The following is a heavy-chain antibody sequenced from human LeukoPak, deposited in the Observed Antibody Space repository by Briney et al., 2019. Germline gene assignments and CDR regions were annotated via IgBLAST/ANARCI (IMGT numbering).Heavy chain of an antibody. CDR1: GFTSDDYA. CDR3: AKDSSYYYGSGSGGIDY. CDR2: ISWNSGSI. V-gene: IGHV3-9*02. J-gene: IGHJ4*02. D-gene: IGHD3-10*01. Sequence: GGSLRLSCAASGFTSDDYAMHWVRQAPGKGLEWVSGISWNSGSIGYADSVKGRFTISRDNAKNSLYLQMNSLRAEDTALYYCAKDSSYYYGSGSGGIDYWGQGTLVTVSS.